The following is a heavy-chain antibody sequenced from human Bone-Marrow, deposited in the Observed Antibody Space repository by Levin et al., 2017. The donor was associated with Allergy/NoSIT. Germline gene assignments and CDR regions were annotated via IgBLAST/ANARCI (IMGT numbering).Heavy chain of an antibody. CDR1: GFIFSDYA. Sequence: GESLKISCAASGFIFSDYAMTWARQAPGKGLEWVSSISGSGSNRYYVDSVKGRFTISRDNSKNTVYLQMNSLRAEDAALYYCAKGMYSSSWIVAYDMWGQGTMVTISA. D-gene: IGHD6-13*01. J-gene: IGHJ3*02. V-gene: IGHV3-23*01. CDR2: ISGSGSNR. CDR3: AKGMYSSSWIVAYDM.